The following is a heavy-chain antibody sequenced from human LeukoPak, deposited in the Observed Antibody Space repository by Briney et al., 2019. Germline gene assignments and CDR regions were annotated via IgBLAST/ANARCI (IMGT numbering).Heavy chain of an antibody. CDR2: ISSSGSTI. CDR1: GFSFNSFE. Sequence: PGGSLRLSCAASGFSFNSFEMSWVRQAPGKGLEWVSYISSSGSTIYYADSVKGRFTISRDNAKNSLYLQMNSLRAEDTAVYYCARRGIQLWPHDDYWGQGTLVTVSS. J-gene: IGHJ4*02. V-gene: IGHV3-48*03. CDR3: ARRGIQLWPHDDY. D-gene: IGHD5-18*01.